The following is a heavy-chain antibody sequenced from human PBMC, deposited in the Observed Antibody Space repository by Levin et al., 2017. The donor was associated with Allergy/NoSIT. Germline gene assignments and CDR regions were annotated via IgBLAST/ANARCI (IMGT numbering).Heavy chain of an antibody. CDR3: ARDNGGNSDAFDI. CDR2: ISWNSGSI. J-gene: IGHJ3*02. CDR1: GFSFHDYYP. D-gene: IGHD4-23*01. V-gene: IGHV3-9*01. Sequence: GGSLRLSCAASGFSFHDYYPMHWVRQGPGKGLEWVSGISWNSGSIVYADSVKGRFTISRDNGKNFLYLQMNSLRAEDTAMYYCARDNGGNSDAFDIWGQGTMVTVSS.